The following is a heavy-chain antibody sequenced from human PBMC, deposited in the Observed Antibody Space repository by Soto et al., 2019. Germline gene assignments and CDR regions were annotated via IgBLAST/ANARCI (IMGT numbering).Heavy chain of an antibody. D-gene: IGHD2-15*01. CDR3: AKGGPDGFCSGGRCYFDY. V-gene: IGHV3-9*01. J-gene: IGHJ4*02. CDR2: ISWNSNII. CDR1: GFTFDDYA. Sequence: EVQLVESGGGLVQPGRSLRLSCAASGFTFDDYAMHWVRRVPGKGLEWVSSISWNSNIIGYADSVKGRFTISRDNAKNSLYLQMNSLRPEDTALYYCAKGGPDGFCSGGRCYFDYWGQGTLVTVYS.